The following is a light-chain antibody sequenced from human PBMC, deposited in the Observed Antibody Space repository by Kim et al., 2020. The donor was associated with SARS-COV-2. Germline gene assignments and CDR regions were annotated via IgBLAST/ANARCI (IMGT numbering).Light chain of an antibody. CDR3: ATWDDSLNGVV. J-gene: IGLJ2*01. CDR2: NNN. CDR1: SSNIGSNS. Sequence: QSVLTQPPSASGTPGQRVTISCSGSSSNIGSNSVNWYQQLPGTAPKLLIYNNNQRPSGVPDRFSGSKSGTSASLAISGLQSEDEADYYCATWDDSLNGVVFGGGTQRPS. V-gene: IGLV1-44*01.